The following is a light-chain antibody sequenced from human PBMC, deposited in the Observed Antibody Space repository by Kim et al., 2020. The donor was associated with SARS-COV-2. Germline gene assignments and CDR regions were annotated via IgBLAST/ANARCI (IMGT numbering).Light chain of an antibody. J-gene: IGKJ4*01. Sequence: LAAGQRATLSCRASHSVGRSLAWFHQKPGQAPRLLIFETSNRATGIPARFSGSGSGTAFTLTISSLEPEDFAVYYCQQRYKWPLTFGGGPKLEI. CDR1: HSVGRS. CDR3: QQRYKWPLT. CDR2: ETS. V-gene: IGKV3-11*01.